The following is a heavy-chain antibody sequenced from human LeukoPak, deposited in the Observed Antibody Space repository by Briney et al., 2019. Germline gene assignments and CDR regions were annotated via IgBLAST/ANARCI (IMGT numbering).Heavy chain of an antibody. Sequence: ASVKVSCKASGGTFSSYAISWVRQAPGQGLEWMGGIIPIFGTANYAQKFQGRVTITADESTSTAYMELRSLRSDDTAVYYCARERTLGSSYAFDIWGQGTMVTVSS. V-gene: IGHV1-69*13. D-gene: IGHD1-26*01. CDR1: GGTFSSYA. CDR3: ARERTLGSSYAFDI. J-gene: IGHJ3*02. CDR2: IIPIFGTA.